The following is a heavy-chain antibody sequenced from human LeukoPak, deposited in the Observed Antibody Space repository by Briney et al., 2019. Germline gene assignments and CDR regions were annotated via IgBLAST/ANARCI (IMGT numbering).Heavy chain of an antibody. V-gene: IGHV1-2*02. Sequence: ASVKVSCQACGYTFPNYYIHWLRQAPGRGLAGMGTSNPRSGGTNTAQKFHRRVSMTRDTSISTAYMKVSRLRSDDTAVFYCVRALVTTGPYGMDVWGQGTTVTVSS. D-gene: IGHD4-17*01. CDR2: SNPRSGGT. CDR3: VRALVTTGPYGMDV. J-gene: IGHJ6*02. CDR1: GYTFPNYY.